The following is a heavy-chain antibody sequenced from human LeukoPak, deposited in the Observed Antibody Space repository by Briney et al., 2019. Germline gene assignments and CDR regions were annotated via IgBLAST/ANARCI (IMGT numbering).Heavy chain of an antibody. CDR1: GYTFSGYA. Sequence: ASVKVSCKASGYTFSGYAIHWVRQAPGQRFEWMGWINAGNGHTKYSQNFQGRVTITRDSSANIVYTDVSSLTSEDTAVYYCARGIWSATRVDYYLDNWGRGTLVTVSS. CDR3: ARGIWSATRVDYYLDN. V-gene: IGHV1-3*01. D-gene: IGHD5-24*01. J-gene: IGHJ4*02. CDR2: INAGNGHT.